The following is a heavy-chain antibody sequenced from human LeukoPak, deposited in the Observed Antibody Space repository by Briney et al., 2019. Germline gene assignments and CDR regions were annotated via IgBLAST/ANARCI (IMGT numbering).Heavy chain of an antibody. D-gene: IGHD5-12*01. J-gene: IGHJ4*02. CDR3: ARELRDSGYDFDY. V-gene: IGHV3-30*04. CDR1: GFTFSNCV. CDR2: MSNDGSEK. Sequence: GGPLPLSCAASGFTFSNCVMQWLRQAPGKGPDWVAAMSNDGSEKYYAGSVKGRFTISRDNSKNTLYLQMNSLRPEDTAVYYCARELRDSGYDFDYWGQGTLVTVSS.